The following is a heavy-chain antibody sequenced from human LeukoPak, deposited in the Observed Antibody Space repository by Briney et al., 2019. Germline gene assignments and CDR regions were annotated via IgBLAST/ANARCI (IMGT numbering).Heavy chain of an antibody. V-gene: IGHV3-7*01. Sequence: PGGSLRLSCAASGFTFSSYWRRWRPQAGEEGVGWVANINREGSKKYYVDSLKRRFTISRDNAKNSLYLQVNTLRAEDTAVYYCARVLSDYDYVWGSYRYVYFDYWGQGTLVTVSS. CDR2: INREGSKK. CDR3: ARVLSDYDYVWGSYRYVYFDY. CDR1: GFTFSSYW. D-gene: IGHD3-16*02. J-gene: IGHJ4*02.